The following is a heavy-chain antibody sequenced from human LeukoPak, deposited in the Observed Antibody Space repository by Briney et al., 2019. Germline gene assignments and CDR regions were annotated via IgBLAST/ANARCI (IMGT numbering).Heavy chain of an antibody. J-gene: IGHJ4*02. CDR1: GYTFTSYD. D-gene: IGHD3-9*01. Sequence: ASVKVSCKASGYTFTSYDINWVQQATGQGLEWMGWMNPNSGNTGYAQKFQGRVTMTRNTSMSTAYMELSSLRSEDTAVYYCARAQYDILTGYTYYFDYWGQGTLVTVSS. V-gene: IGHV1-8*01. CDR2: MNPNSGNT. CDR3: ARAQYDILTGYTYYFDY.